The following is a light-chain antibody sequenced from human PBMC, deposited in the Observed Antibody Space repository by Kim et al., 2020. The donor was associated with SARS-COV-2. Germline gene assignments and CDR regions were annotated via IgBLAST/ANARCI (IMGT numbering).Light chain of an antibody. CDR1: QGVSRY. Sequence: PPGRRATLSCRASQGVSRYLAWYQQKPGQSPRLLIYDASSRATGIPARFSGSGSGTDFTLTISSLEPEDFAVYYCHQRSNWPPITFGQGTRLEIK. J-gene: IGKJ5*01. CDR2: DAS. CDR3: HQRSNWPPIT. V-gene: IGKV3-11*01.